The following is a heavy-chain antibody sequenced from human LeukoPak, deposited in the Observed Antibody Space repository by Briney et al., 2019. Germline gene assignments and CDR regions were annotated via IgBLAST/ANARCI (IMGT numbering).Heavy chain of an antibody. CDR2: IYYSGST. CDR3: ARLKGSSTSGDWFDP. CDR1: GGSISSYY. D-gene: IGHD2-2*01. J-gene: IGHJ5*02. V-gene: IGHV4-59*01. Sequence: RTSETLSLTCTVSGGSISSYYWSWIRQPPGKGLEWIGYIYYSGSTNYNPSLKSRVTISVDTSKNQFSLKLSSVTAADTAVYYCARLKGSSTSGDWFDPWGQGTLVTVSS.